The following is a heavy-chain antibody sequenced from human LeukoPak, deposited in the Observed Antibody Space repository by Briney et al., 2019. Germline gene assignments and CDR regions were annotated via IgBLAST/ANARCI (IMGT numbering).Heavy chain of an antibody. D-gene: IGHD3-9*01. CDR3: ARLSKGRYFDYIFDY. V-gene: IGHV4-39*01. J-gene: IGHJ4*02. Sequence: SETLSLTCTVSGGSVSSTEFSWGWIRQPPGKGLQWVGNLYYSGSTSYHPSLNSRVTMSVDTSRNQFSLKMTSVTAADTAVYYCARLSKGRYFDYIFDYWGQGSLVTVSS. CDR2: LYYSGST. CDR1: GGSVSSTEFS.